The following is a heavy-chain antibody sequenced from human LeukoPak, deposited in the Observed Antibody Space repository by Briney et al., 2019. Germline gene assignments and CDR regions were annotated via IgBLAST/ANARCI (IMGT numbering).Heavy chain of an antibody. CDR3: ARGGYSYGRRITYYDYYYMDV. V-gene: IGHV4-34*01. Sequence: SETLSLTCAVYGGSFSGYYWSWIRQPPGPGLEWIGEINHSGSTNYNPSLKSRVTISVDTSKTQFSLKLSSVTAADTAVYYCARGGYSYGRRITYYDYYYMDVWGKGTTVTVSS. CDR2: INHSGST. CDR1: GGSFSGYY. D-gene: IGHD5-18*01. J-gene: IGHJ6*03.